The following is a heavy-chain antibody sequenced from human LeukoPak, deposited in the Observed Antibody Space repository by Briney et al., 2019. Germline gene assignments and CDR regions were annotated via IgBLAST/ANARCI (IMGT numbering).Heavy chain of an antibody. CDR2: IKQDGSEK. V-gene: IGHV3-7*01. D-gene: IGHD2-2*01. CDR3: ARARYCSSTSCFLRLFDY. J-gene: IGHJ4*02. CDR1: GFTFSSYW. Sequence: PGGSLRLSCAASGFTFSSYWMSWVRQAPGKGLEWVANIKQDGSEKYYVDSVKGRFTISRDNAKNSLYLQMNSLRAEDTAVYYCARARYCSSTSCFLRLFDYWGQGTLVTVSS.